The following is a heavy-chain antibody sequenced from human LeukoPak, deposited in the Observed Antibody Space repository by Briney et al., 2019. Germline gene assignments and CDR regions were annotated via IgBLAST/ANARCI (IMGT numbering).Heavy chain of an antibody. D-gene: IGHD1-26*01. CDR2: ISAYNGNT. Sequence: PWASVKVSCKASGYTFTSYGISWVRQAPGQGLEWMGWISAYNGNTNYAQKLQGRVTMTTDTSTSTAYMELRSLRSDDTAVYYCARGAKYSGSYYDVGYWGQGTLVTVSS. CDR3: ARGAKYSGSYYDVGY. V-gene: IGHV1-18*01. CDR1: GYTFTSYG. J-gene: IGHJ4*02.